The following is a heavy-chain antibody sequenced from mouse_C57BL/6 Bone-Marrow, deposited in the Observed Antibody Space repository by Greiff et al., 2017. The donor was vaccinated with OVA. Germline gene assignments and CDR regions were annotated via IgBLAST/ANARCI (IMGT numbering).Heavy chain of an antibody. CDR1: GFNIKDDY. V-gene: IGHV14-4*01. J-gene: IGHJ2*01. D-gene: IGHD1-1*01. CDR3: TTPLYYYGSSFPY. CDR2: IDPENGDT. Sequence: EVQLVESGAELVRPGASVKLSCTASGFNIKDDYMHWVKQRPEQGLEWIGWIDPENGDTEYASKFQGKATITADTSSNTAYLPLSSLTSEDTAVYYCTTPLYYYGSSFPYWGQGTTLTVSS.